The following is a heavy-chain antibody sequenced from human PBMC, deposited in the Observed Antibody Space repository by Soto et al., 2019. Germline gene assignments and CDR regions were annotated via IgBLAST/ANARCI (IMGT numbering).Heavy chain of an antibody. Sequence: QVQLVQSGAEVKKPGASVKVSCRTSGYNFTSHYLQWVRQAPGQGPEWMGIINPYSATTTYAQKFQGRVTMTVDTSSSTVYMELSSLTSEDTAMYFCTREYCGGDGVFDYWGQGTLVTVSS. J-gene: IGHJ4*02. CDR1: GYNFTSHY. CDR3: TREYCGGDGVFDY. V-gene: IGHV1-46*01. D-gene: IGHD2-21*02. CDR2: INPYSATT.